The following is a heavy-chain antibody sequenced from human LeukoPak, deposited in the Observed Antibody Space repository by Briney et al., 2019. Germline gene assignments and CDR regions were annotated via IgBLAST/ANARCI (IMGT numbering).Heavy chain of an antibody. V-gene: IGHV1-18*01. CDR2: ISTSTGDT. D-gene: IGHD3-22*01. J-gene: IGHJ4*02. CDR1: GYSFILYG. Sequence: ASVKVSCKTSGYSFILYGISWVRQAPGQGPEWMGWISTSTGDTKYTQKFQGRVTLTTDTSTSTAYMELSSLRSDDTAVYYCARDERYDSSGYPFDYWGQGTLVTVSS. CDR3: ARDERYDSSGYPFDY.